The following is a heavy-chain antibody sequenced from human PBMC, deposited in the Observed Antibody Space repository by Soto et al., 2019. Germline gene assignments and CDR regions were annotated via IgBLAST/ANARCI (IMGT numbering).Heavy chain of an antibody. J-gene: IGHJ4*02. CDR3: ARDLYSGYVRGYYFDY. D-gene: IGHD5-12*01. CDR1: GGTFSSYA. CDR2: IIPIFGTA. Sequence: ASVKVSCKASGGTFSSYAISWVRQAPGQGLERMGGIIPIFGTANYAQKFQGRVTITADESTSTAYMELSSLRSEDTAVYYCARDLYSGYVRGYYFDYWGQGTLVTVS. V-gene: IGHV1-69*13.